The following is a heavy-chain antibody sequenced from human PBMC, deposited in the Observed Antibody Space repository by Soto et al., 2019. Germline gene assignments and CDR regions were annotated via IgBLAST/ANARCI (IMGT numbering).Heavy chain of an antibody. Sequence: QVQLQESGPGLVKPSETLSLTCAVSGGSFSSYYWSWIRQPPGEGLEWIGSIYYSGSTNYNPSLKSRVTISIDTSKSLFSLKLGSLTSADTAVYFCARAYYGDYPYFDYWGQGALVTVSS. V-gene: IGHV4-59*01. J-gene: IGHJ4*02. CDR2: IYYSGST. D-gene: IGHD4-17*01. CDR3: ARAYYGDYPYFDY. CDR1: GGSFSSYY.